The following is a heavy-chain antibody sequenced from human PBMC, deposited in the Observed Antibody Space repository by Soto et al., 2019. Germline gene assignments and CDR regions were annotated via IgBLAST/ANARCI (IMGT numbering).Heavy chain of an antibody. Sequence: GGSLRLSCAASGFTFSSYSMNWVRQAPGKGLEWVSSISSSSSYIYYADSVKGRFTISRDNAKNSLYLQMNSLRAEDTAVYYGARGLIAVAGTFDYWGQGTLVTVSS. CDR2: ISSSSSYI. CDR3: ARGLIAVAGTFDY. J-gene: IGHJ4*02. V-gene: IGHV3-21*01. D-gene: IGHD6-19*01. CDR1: GFTFSSYS.